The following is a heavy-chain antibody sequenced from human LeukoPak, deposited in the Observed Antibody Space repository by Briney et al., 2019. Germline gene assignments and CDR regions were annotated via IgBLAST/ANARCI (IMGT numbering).Heavy chain of an antibody. Sequence: ASVKVSCKSSGYSITDYYMHWVRRAPGQGLEWVGSMDPSGTVTSYAQKFQGRVTVTRDTSTNTVYMDLSSLTSEDTALYYCTREAGGTAPDYWGQGTLVTVS. CDR2: MDPSGTVT. CDR3: TREAGGTAPDY. CDR1: GYSITDYY. D-gene: IGHD2-15*01. V-gene: IGHV1-46*01. J-gene: IGHJ4*02.